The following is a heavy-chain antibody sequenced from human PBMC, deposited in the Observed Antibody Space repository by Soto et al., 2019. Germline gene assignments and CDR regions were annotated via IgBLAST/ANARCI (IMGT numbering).Heavy chain of an antibody. V-gene: IGHV1-3*01. CDR3: ARGIATGQLNP. D-gene: IGHD2-2*01. Sequence: GASVKVSCKASGYTFTYYHVHWVRQAPGQGLEWMGWINPDNGNTKSSQKFQDRVIITRDTSASTAYMDLSSLRSEDTAVYYCARGIATGQLNPWGQGTLVTVSS. CDR2: INPDNGNT. J-gene: IGHJ5*02. CDR1: GYTFTYYH.